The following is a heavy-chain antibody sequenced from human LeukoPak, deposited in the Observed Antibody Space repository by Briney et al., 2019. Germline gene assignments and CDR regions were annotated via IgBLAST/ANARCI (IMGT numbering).Heavy chain of an antibody. CDR3: AKAYTSGSYFIDDAFYI. CDR1: GFTFSVYA. J-gene: IGHJ3*02. Sequence: PGGSLRLSCAASGFTFSVYAMTWVRQAPGKGLEWVSAISGSGGSTYYADSVKGRFTISRDNAKNSLYLQMNSLRAEDTAVYYCAKAYTSGSYFIDDAFYIWGQGTMVTASS. D-gene: IGHD3-10*01. V-gene: IGHV3-23*01. CDR2: ISGSGGST.